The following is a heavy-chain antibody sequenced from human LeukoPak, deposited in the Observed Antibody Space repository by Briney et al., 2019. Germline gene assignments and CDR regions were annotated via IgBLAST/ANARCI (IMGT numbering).Heavy chain of an antibody. CDR3: ASNPLTYCGGDCSTLTDY. CDR1: GGSFSGYY. Sequence: KSSETLSLTCAVYGGSFSGYYWSWIRQPPGKGLEWIGKINHSGSTNYNPSPKSRVTISVDTSKNQFSLKLSSVTAADTAVYYCASNPLTYCGGDCSTLTDYWGQGTLVTVSS. D-gene: IGHD2-21*02. J-gene: IGHJ4*02. CDR2: INHSGST. V-gene: IGHV4-34*01.